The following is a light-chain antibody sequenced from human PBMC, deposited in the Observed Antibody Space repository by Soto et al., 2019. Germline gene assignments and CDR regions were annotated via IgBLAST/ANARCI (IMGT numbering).Light chain of an antibody. V-gene: IGLV2-11*01. CDR1: NRDVGGYNF. Sequence: QSALTPPRSVSGSPGQSVTISCTGTNRDVGGYNFVSWYQQYPGKVPKLMIYDVSKRSSGVPDRFSGSKSGNTASLTISGLQAEDEADYYCCSYADSFYVFGSGTKLTVL. CDR2: DVS. CDR3: CSYADSFYV. J-gene: IGLJ1*01.